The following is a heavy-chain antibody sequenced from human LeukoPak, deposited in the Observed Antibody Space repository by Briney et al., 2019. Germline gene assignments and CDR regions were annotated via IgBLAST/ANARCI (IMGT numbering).Heavy chain of an antibody. CDR3: ARSQKAAAGYFDY. V-gene: IGHV1-69*06. Sequence: ASVKVSCKASGYTFTSYGISWVRQAPGQGLEWMGGIIPIFGTANYAQKFRGRVTITADKSTRTAYMELSSLRSEDTAVYYCARSQKAAAGYFDYWGQGTLVTVSS. CDR1: GYTFTSYG. CDR2: IIPIFGTA. J-gene: IGHJ4*02. D-gene: IGHD6-13*01.